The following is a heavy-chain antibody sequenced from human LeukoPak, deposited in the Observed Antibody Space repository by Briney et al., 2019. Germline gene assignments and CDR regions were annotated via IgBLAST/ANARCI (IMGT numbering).Heavy chain of an antibody. CDR1: GFTFSSYA. Sequence: GASLRLSCAASGFTFSSYAMSWVRQAPGKGLEWVSYISVSGGTIKYADSVKGRFTISRDNAKNSLYLQLNSLRAEDTAVYYCAGGDGGYYYGMDVWGQGTTVTVSS. J-gene: IGHJ6*02. CDR3: AGGDGGYYYGMDV. D-gene: IGHD3-3*01. V-gene: IGHV3-48*03. CDR2: ISVSGGTI.